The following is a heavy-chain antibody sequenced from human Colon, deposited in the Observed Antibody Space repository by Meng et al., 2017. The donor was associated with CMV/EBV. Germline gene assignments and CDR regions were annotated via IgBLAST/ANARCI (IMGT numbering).Heavy chain of an antibody. CDR1: GFTFSSYW. CDR3: TRLGGRKPFDY. D-gene: IGHD3-16*01. Sequence: GESLKISCVASGFTFSSYWMTWVRQAPGKGVEWVVNIKQDGSETHYVDSVKGRFTVSRDNAKNSVYLQMNTLGAEDTAVYYCTRLGGRKPFDYWGQGTLVTVSS. J-gene: IGHJ4*02. CDR2: IKQDGSET. V-gene: IGHV3-7*01.